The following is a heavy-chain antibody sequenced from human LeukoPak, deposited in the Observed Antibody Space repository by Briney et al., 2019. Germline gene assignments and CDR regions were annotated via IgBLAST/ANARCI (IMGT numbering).Heavy chain of an antibody. Sequence: GGSLRLSCAASGFSFSTYWMSWVRQAPGKGLEWVANINQDGTEKYYVDSVKGRFTISRDNAKNSLYLQMNSLRAEDTAVYYCAELGITMIGGVWGKGTTVTISS. CDR2: INQDGTEK. CDR1: GFSFSTYW. J-gene: IGHJ6*04. D-gene: IGHD3-10*02. CDR3: AELGITMIGGV. V-gene: IGHV3-7*01.